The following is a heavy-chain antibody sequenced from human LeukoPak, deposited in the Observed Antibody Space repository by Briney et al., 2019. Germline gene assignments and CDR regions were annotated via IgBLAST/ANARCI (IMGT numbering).Heavy chain of an antibody. CDR2: IYHSGST. J-gene: IGHJ4*02. CDR3: ARRGREMATYFDY. CDR1: GYSISSGYY. Sequence: SETLSLTCTVSGYSISSGYYWGWIRQPPGKGLEWIGSIYHSGSTYYNPSLKSRVTISVDTSKNQFSLKLSSVTAADTAVYYCARRGREMATYFDYWGQGTLVTVSS. V-gene: IGHV4-38-2*02. D-gene: IGHD5-24*01.